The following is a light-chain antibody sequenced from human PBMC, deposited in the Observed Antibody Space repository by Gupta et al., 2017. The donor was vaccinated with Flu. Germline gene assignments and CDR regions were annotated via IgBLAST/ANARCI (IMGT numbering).Light chain of an antibody. V-gene: IGLV2-23*02. CDR2: EVS. CDR3: CSSAGSNTGV. CDR1: SSDVGRYNL. J-gene: IGLJ3*02. Sequence: SITISCTGTSSDVGRYNLVSWYKQHPDKAPKLRRYEVSKRPSGVSKRVSGSKSGNKASLTISGLQAEDEADDDCCSSAGSNTGVFGGGTKLTV.